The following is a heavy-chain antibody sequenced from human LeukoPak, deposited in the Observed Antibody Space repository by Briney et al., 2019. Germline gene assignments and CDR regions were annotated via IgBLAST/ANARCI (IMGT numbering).Heavy chain of an antibody. V-gene: IGHV5-51*01. CDR1: GYSFTSYW. CDR3: ARPGSSGYFRGFDY. CDR2: IYHGDSDT. D-gene: IGHD3-22*01. J-gene: IGHJ4*02. Sequence: PGESQKISYKGSGYSFTSYWIGWVRQTPGKGLGWVGIIYHGDSDTRYSPYFQGHVIISADNSISTAYLQWSSLKASDTAMYYCARPGSSGYFRGFDYWGQGTLVTVSS.